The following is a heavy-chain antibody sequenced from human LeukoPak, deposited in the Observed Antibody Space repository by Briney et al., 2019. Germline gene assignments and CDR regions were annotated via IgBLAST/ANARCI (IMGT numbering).Heavy chain of an antibody. CDR2: IYRSGST. CDR3: ARGRSQSYFDY. CDR1: GYSISSDYC. V-gene: IGHV4-38-2*02. J-gene: IGHJ4*02. Sequence: SETLSLTCTVSGYSISSDYCWGWIRQPPGKGLEWIGSIYRSGSTYYSPSLKSRVTISIDTSKNQFSLKLSSVTAADTAVYYCARGRSQSYFDYWGQGTLVTVSS.